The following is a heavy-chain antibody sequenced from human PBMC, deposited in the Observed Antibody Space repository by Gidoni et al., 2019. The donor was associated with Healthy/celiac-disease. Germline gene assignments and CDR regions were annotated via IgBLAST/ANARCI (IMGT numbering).Heavy chain of an antibody. V-gene: IGHV1-69*08. Sequence: QVQLVQSGAVVKKPGSSVKVSCKASGGTFSSYTTSRVRQAHGQGLEWMGRINAILGIANYAQKCQGRVTITADKSTSTAYMELSSLRSEDTAVYYCAREGDALYGDYVGWYFDLWGRGTLVTVSS. J-gene: IGHJ2*01. CDR2: INAILGIA. CDR3: AREGDALYGDYVGWYFDL. D-gene: IGHD4-17*01. CDR1: GGTFSSYT.